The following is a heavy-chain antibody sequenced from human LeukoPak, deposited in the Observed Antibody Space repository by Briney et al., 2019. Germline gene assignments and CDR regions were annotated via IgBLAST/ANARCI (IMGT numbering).Heavy chain of an antibody. CDR2: ISPTGSTT. CDR3: ARGPNSNWSGLDF. V-gene: IGHV3-74*01. Sequence: GGSLRLSCTASGFSFSGHWMHWARQLPGKGLVWVSRISPTGSTTSYADSVKGRFTVSRDNAKNTLYQQVNNLRAEDTAVYYCARGPNSNWSGLDFWGQGTLLTVSS. D-gene: IGHD6-6*01. J-gene: IGHJ4*02. CDR1: GFSFSGHW.